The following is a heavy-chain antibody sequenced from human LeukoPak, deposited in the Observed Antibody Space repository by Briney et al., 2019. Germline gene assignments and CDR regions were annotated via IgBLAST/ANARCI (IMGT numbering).Heavy chain of an antibody. J-gene: IGHJ6*04. CDR3: ARVVRGSDYYYYGMDV. V-gene: IGHV1-18*04. CDR2: ISAYNGNT. CDR1: GYTFTSYG. Sequence: ASVNVSCKASGYTFTSYGISWVRQAPGQGLEWMGWISAYNGNTNYAQKLQGRVTMTTDTSTSTAYMELRSLRPDDTAVYYCARVVRGSDYYYYGMDVWGKGTTVTVSS. D-gene: IGHD3-10*01.